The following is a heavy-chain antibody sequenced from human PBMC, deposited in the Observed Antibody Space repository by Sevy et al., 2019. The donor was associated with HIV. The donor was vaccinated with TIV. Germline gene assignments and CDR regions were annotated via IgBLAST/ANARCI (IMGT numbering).Heavy chain of an antibody. CDR1: GFNLGDYV. D-gene: IGHD3-10*01. Sequence: GGSLRLSCRTSGFNLGDYVMIWFRQAPGKGLDWVGFIRGKAYGETTEYAASVKGRVTISRGESKGIAYLKMNSLKIEDTARYYCTRATYYNDSGSYYGMDVWGQGTTVTVSS. V-gene: IGHV3-49*03. CDR2: IRGKAYGETT. J-gene: IGHJ6*02. CDR3: TRATYYNDSGSYYGMDV.